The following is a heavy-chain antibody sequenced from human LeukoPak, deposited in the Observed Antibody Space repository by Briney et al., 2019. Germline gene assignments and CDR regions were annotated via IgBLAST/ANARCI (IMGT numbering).Heavy chain of an antibody. CDR3: ARELTVVVPAAHLDY. CDR1: GFTFSSYE. D-gene: IGHD2-2*01. CDR2: ISSSGSTI. V-gene: IGHV3-48*03. J-gene: IGHJ4*02. Sequence: GSLRLSCAASGFTFSSYEMNWVRQAPGKGLEWVSYISSSGSTIYYADSVKGRFTISRDNAKNSLYLQMNSLRAEDTAVYYCARELTVVVPAAHLDYWGQGTLVTVSS.